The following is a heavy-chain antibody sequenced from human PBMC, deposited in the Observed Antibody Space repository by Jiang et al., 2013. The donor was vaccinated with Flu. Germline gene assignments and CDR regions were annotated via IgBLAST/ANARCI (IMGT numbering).Heavy chain of an antibody. Sequence: LSLTCAVSGGSISNSNWWSWVRQPPGKGLEWIGEIHYSGSTNYNPSLKSRVTMLLDKSKNQFSLKLSSVTAADTAVYYCASRMAGTAYYFDYWGQGTLVTVSS. CDR2: IHYSGST. J-gene: IGHJ4*02. CDR3: ASRMAGTAYYFDY. V-gene: IGHV4-4*02. CDR1: GGSISNSNW. D-gene: IGHD1/OR15-1a*01.